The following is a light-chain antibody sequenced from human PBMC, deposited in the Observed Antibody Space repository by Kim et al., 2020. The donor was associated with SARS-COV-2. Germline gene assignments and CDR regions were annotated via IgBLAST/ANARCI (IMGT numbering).Light chain of an antibody. CDR2: LNSDGSH. V-gene: IGLV4-69*01. CDR3: QTWGTGSWV. CDR1: SGHSSYA. Sequence: QLVLTQSPSASASLGASVKLTGTLSSGHSSYAIAWHQQQPEKGPRYLMKLNSDGSHSKGDGIPDRFSGSSSGAERYLTISSLQSEDEADYYCQTWGTGSWVFGGGTQLTVL. J-gene: IGLJ3*02.